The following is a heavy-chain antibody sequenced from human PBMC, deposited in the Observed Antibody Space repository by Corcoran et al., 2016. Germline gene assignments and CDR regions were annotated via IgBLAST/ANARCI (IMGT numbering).Heavy chain of an antibody. Sequence: QVQLVQSGAEVKKPGASVKVSCKASDYTFTDFGVSWLRQAPGQGLEWVGWISAYNGNTNYAQKLQGRVTMTSDTSTSTAYMELRSLSSDDTAVYFCTRDLGTCSRASPGIFFDVWGQGTSVTVSS. D-gene: IGHD6-13*01. J-gene: IGHJ4*02. V-gene: IGHV1-18*01. CDR2: ISAYNGNT. CDR3: TRDLGTCSRASPGIFFDV. CDR1: DYTFTDFG.